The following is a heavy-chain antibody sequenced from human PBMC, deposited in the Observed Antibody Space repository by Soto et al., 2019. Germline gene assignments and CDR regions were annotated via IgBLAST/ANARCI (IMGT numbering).Heavy chain of an antibody. CDR1: GFTFSSYG. D-gene: IGHD6-6*01. Sequence: GGSLRLSCAASGFTFSSYGMHWVRQAPGTGLEWVAVISYDGSNKYYADSVKGRFTISRDNSKNTLYLQMNSLRAEDTAVYYCASEGQEQLVLPYFDYWGQGTLVTVSS. CDR2: ISYDGSNK. CDR3: ASEGQEQLVLPYFDY. J-gene: IGHJ4*02. V-gene: IGHV3-30*03.